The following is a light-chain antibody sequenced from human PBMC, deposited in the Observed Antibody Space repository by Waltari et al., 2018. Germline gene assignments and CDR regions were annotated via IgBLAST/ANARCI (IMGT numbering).Light chain of an antibody. V-gene: IGKV3-20*01. J-gene: IGKJ2*01. Sequence: EIVLTQSPGTLSLSPGERATLSCRASQSVSSSYLAWYEQKPGQAPRLLIYGASSRATGIPGRFSGSGSGTDFTLTISRLEPEDFAVYYCQQYGSSPYTFGQWTKLEIK. CDR2: GAS. CDR1: QSVSSSY. CDR3: QQYGSSPYT.